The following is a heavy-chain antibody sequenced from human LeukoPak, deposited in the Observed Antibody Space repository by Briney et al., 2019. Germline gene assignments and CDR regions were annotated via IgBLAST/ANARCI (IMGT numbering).Heavy chain of an antibody. D-gene: IGHD2-21*01. CDR3: ARFDNSIPLDY. V-gene: IGHV5-51*01. CDR2: IYPGDSDT. Sequence: GESLKISCQGSGYNFPIYWIGWVRQMPGQGLEWMGIIYPGDSDTRYSPSFQGQVTISANKSISTAYLQWSSLKASDTAMYYCARFDNSIPLDYWGQGTLVTVSS. J-gene: IGHJ4*02. CDR1: GYNFPIYW.